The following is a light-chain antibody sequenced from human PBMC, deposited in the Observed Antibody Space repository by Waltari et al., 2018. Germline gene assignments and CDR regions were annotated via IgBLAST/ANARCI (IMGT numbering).Light chain of an antibody. CDR1: QSLLHTNGYND. Sequence: DIVVTQSPLSLPVTPGEPASISCRSSQSLLHTNGYNDLDWYLQKPGQSPQLLIYLGSNRAPGVPDRFSGSGSGTDFTLKISRVEAEDVGVYYCTQGLQTPVTFGGGTKVEIK. CDR3: TQGLQTPVT. V-gene: IGKV2-28*01. CDR2: LGS. J-gene: IGKJ4*01.